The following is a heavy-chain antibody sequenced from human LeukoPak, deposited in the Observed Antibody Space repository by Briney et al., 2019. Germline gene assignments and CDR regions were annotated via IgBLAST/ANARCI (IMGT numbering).Heavy chain of an antibody. Sequence: PGGSLRLSCAASGFTFRTYRMSWVRQAPGKGLEGVASINQGGSETYYVESVKGRFTISRDNAMNSFFLQMNSLRAEDTAVYYCARLIGDRTIYDYWGQGTLVTVSS. CDR1: GFTFRTYR. CDR3: ARLIGDRTIYDY. CDR2: INQGGSET. D-gene: IGHD6-6*01. J-gene: IGHJ4*02. V-gene: IGHV3-7*01.